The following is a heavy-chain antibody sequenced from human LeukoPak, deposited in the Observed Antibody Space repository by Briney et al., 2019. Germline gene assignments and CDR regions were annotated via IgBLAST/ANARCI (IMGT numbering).Heavy chain of an antibody. CDR3: ARGSRTTAFHFYYYMDV. D-gene: IGHD1-1*01. Sequence: SETLSLTCAVSGYSISSDSYWGWIRQPPGKGLEWIGSIYHSGSTYYNSSLKSRVTISVDTSKNQFSLKLSSATAADTAVYFCARGSRTTAFHFYYYMDVWGKGTTVTVSS. CDR2: IYHSGST. V-gene: IGHV4-38-2*01. J-gene: IGHJ6*03. CDR1: GYSISSDSY.